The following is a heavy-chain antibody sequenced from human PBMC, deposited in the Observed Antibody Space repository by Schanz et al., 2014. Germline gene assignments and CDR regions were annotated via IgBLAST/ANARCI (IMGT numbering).Heavy chain of an antibody. CDR2: INPSGGSP. CDR3: ATNSAVRMVRGSNAFDA. J-gene: IGHJ3*01. D-gene: IGHD3-10*01. Sequence: QVQLVQSGAEVKKPGASVKVSCKASGYTFTSYYMHWVRQAPGQGLEWMGIINPSGGSPSYAQKFQGRVTMTRDTATSTVYMELSSLRSEDTAVYYCATNSAVRMVRGSNAFDAWGQGTMVTVSS. CDR1: GYTFTSYY. V-gene: IGHV1-46*03.